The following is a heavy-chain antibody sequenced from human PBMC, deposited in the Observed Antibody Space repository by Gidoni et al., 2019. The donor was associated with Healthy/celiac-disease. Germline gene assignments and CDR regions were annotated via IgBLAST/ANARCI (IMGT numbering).Heavy chain of an antibody. CDR3: ARDRDSSGYYYGAFDY. D-gene: IGHD3-22*01. Sequence: QVQLVESGGGVVQPGRSLRLSCAAAGFTFSSYAMHWVRQAPGKGLEGVAVISYDGSNKYYADSVKGRFTISRDNSKNTLYLQMNSLRAEDTAVYYCARDRDSSGYYYGAFDYWGQGTLVTVSS. J-gene: IGHJ4*02. CDR1: GFTFSSYA. CDR2: ISYDGSNK. V-gene: IGHV3-30*04.